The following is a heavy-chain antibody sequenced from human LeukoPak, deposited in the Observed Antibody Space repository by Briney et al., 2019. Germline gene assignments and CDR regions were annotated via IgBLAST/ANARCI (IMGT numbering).Heavy chain of an antibody. D-gene: IGHD4-11*01. CDR3: AKDRSDYSNYALGVLDY. CDR2: IYTDDIST. J-gene: IGHJ4*02. V-gene: IGHV3-74*01. CDR1: GFTLSSYW. Sequence: GGSLRLSCAASGFTLSSYWMHWVRQAPGKGLMWVSVIYTDDISTNYADSVKGRFTISRDNSKNTLYLQMNSLRAEDTAVYYCAKDRSDYSNYALGVLDYWGQGTLVTVSS.